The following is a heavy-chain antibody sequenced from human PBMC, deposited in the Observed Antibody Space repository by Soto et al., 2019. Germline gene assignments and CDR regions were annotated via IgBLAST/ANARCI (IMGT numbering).Heavy chain of an antibody. J-gene: IGHJ3*02. CDR1: GFTFSSYW. CDR2: INSDGSST. Sequence: GGSLRLSCAASGFTFSSYWMHWVRQAPGKGLVWVSRINSDGSSTSYADSVKGRLTISRDNAKNTLYLQMNSLRAEDGAVYYCARGYCSSTRCNYGAFDIWGQGTMVTVSS. V-gene: IGHV3-74*01. D-gene: IGHD2-2*01. CDR3: ARGYCSSTRCNYGAFDI.